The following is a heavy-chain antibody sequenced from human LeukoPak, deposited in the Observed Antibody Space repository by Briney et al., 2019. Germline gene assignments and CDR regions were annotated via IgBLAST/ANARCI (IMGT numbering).Heavy chain of an antibody. CDR1: GYSFTSYW. Sequence: GESLKISCKGSGYSFTSYWIGWVRQMPGQGLGWMGIIYPSDSDTRYSPSFQGQVTISADKSLTTAYLQWSSLKASDTAIYYCARRPAHYYGMDVWGQGTTVTVSS. CDR3: ARRPAHYYGMDV. D-gene: IGHD2-2*01. J-gene: IGHJ6*02. CDR2: IYPSDSDT. V-gene: IGHV5-51*01.